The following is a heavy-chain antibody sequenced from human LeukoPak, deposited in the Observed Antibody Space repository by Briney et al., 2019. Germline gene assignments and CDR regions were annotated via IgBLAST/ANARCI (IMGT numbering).Heavy chain of an antibody. J-gene: IGHJ4*02. D-gene: IGHD3-22*01. V-gene: IGHV3-30*18. CDR2: ISYDGSNK. Sequence: GGSLRLSSAASGLTFSSVARHRVRQAPGKGLEWVAVISYDGSNKYYADSVKGRFTISRDNSKNTLYLQMNSLRAEDTAVYYCAKAWCSGYNCPFDYWGQGTLVTVSS. CDR1: GLTFSSVA. CDR3: AKAWCSGYNCPFDY.